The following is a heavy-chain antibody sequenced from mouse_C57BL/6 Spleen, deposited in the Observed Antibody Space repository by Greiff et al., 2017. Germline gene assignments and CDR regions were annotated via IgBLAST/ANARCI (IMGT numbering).Heavy chain of an antibody. CDR1: GYTFTDYN. V-gene: IGHV1-18*01. CDR3: ARPGDYGSSYGYFDV. D-gene: IGHD1-1*01. J-gene: IGHJ1*03. CDR2: INPNNGGT. Sequence: EVQLQQSGPELVKPGASVKIPCKASGYTFTDYNMDWVKQSHGKSLEWIGDINPNNGGTIYNQKFKGKATLTVDKSSSTAYMELRSLTSEDTAVYYCARPGDYGSSYGYFDVWGTGTTVTGSS.